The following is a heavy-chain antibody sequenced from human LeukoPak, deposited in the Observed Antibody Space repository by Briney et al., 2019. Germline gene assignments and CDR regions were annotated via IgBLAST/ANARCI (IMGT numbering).Heavy chain of an antibody. D-gene: IGHD6-13*01. CDR2: INPNSGGT. V-gene: IGHV1-2*02. CDR3: ARGFYIAAAGTRVGARHSSDY. CDR1: GYTFTGYY. J-gene: IGHJ4*02. Sequence: ASVKVSCKASGYTFTGYYMHWVRQAPGQGLEWMGWINPNSGGTNYAQKFRGRVTMTRDTSISTAYMELSRLRSDDTAVYYCARGFYIAAAGTRVGARHSSDYWGQGTLVTVSS.